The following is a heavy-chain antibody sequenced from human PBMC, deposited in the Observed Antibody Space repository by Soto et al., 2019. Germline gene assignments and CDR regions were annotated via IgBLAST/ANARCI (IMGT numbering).Heavy chain of an antibody. J-gene: IGHJ5*02. V-gene: IGHV3-23*01. CDR3: AKDPYSGVLVPVAIGFDP. Sequence: GGSLRLSCAASGFTFSNYAMTWVRQGPGKGLEWVSAISGSGGSAYYADSVKGRFTISRDNSKNTLYLQMNSLRADDSGVYYCAKDPYSGVLVPVAIGFDPWGPGTLVTVPS. D-gene: IGHD2-2*01. CDR2: ISGSGGSA. CDR1: GFTFSNYA.